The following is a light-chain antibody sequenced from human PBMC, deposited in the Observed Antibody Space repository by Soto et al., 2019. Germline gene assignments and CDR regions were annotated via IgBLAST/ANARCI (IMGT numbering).Light chain of an antibody. CDR3: QQYGSSGT. V-gene: IGKV3-20*01. CDR1: QSVSSY. J-gene: IGKJ1*01. CDR2: GAS. Sequence: EIVLSQSPATLSLSPGERATLSCRASQSVSSYLAWYQQKPGQAPRLLIYGASNRATGIPDRFSGSGSGTDFTLTISRLEPEDFAVYYCQQYGSSGTFGQGTMVDI.